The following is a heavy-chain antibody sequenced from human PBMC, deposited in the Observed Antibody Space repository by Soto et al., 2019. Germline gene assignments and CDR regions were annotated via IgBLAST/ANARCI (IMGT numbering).Heavy chain of an antibody. CDR1: GGSISSYY. CDR2: IYYSGST. D-gene: IGHD2-15*01. J-gene: IGHJ4*02. Sequence: ETLSLTCTVSGGSISSYYWSWIRQPPGKGLEWIGYIYYSGSTNYNPSLKSRVTISVDTSKNQFSLKLNSVTAADTAVYYCARSGGSLDYCGKRTLVTVSS. CDR3: ARSGGSLDY. V-gene: IGHV4-59*01.